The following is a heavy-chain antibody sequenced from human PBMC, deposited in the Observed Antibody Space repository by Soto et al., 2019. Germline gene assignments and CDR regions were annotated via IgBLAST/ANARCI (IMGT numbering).Heavy chain of an antibody. J-gene: IGHJ4*02. V-gene: IGHV3-30*09. Sequence: PGGSLRLSCAASGLTFSDFSMHWVRQAPGKGLEWLAVIAYDGGFEHYADSVKGRIAISRDNSKNTLFLQMNSLTSEDTAIYYCATEQGVTQFDYWGLGTVVTVSS. CDR3: ATEQGVTQFDY. CDR2: IAYDGGFE. CDR1: GLTFSDFS. D-gene: IGHD2-21*02.